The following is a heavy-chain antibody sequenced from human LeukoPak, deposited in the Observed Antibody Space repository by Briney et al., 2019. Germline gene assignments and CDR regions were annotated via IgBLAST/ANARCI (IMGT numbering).Heavy chain of an antibody. D-gene: IGHD4-23*01. Sequence: GASVKVSCKASGYTFTGYYMHWIRQAPGQGLEWMGWINPNSGGTNYAQKFQGRVTMTRDTSIITAYMELSSLRSDDTAVYYCARDYGGNSVLDYWGQGTLVTVSS. CDR1: GYTFTGYY. CDR2: INPNSGGT. CDR3: ARDYGGNSVLDY. J-gene: IGHJ4*02. V-gene: IGHV1-2*02.